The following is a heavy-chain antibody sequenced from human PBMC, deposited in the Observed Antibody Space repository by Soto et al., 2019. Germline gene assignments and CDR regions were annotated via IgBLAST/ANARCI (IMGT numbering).Heavy chain of an antibody. V-gene: IGHV4-30-4*01. Sequence: SXTRSLTCTVSGGSISSGDSYWTWIRQPPGKGLEWIGYIYYSGSTYYNPSLKSRVTISVDTSENQFSLKLSSVTAADTAVYYCARDLPSIHEFDYWGQGTLVTVSS. J-gene: IGHJ4*02. CDR2: IYYSGST. CDR1: GGSISSGDSY. CDR3: ARDLPSIHEFDY.